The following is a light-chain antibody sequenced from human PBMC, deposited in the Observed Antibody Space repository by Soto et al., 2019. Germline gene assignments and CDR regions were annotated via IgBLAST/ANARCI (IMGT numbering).Light chain of an antibody. J-gene: IGLJ1*01. CDR1: SSNIGGEA. CDR3: AAWDDSLTGYL. CDR2: SYN. V-gene: IGLV1-44*01. Sequence: QSVLTQPPSTSGTPGQRVTISCSGSSSNIGGEAVNWYQQLPGTAPKLLIYSYNQRPSGVPDRFSGSKSGTSASLAISGLQSEDEADYICAAWDDSLTGYLFGTGTKLTVL.